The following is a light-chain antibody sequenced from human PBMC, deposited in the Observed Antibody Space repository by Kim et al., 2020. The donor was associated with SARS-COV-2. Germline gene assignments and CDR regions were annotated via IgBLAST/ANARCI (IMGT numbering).Light chain of an antibody. CDR3: NSRDSSGNHVL. V-gene: IGLV3-19*01. CDR2: GKN. CDR1: SLRSYY. Sequence: SSELTQDPAVSVALGQTARITCQGDSLRSYYASWYPQKPGQPPVLVIYGKNNRPSGIPDRFSGSSSRNTASLTITGAQAEDEADYYCNSRDSSGNHVLFG. J-gene: IGLJ2*01.